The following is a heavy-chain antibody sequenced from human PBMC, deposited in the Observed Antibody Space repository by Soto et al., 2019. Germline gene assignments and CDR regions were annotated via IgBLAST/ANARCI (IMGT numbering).Heavy chain of an antibody. CDR2: INPNSGGT. D-gene: IGHD2-15*01. V-gene: IGHV1-2*04. Sequence: WAQQAPGQGLEWMGWINPNSGGTNYAQKFQGWVTMTRDTSISTAYMELSRLRSDDTAFYYCAREVDIGPTVGAFWGQGTLVPVFS. CDR3: AREVDIGPTVGAF. J-gene: IGHJ4*02.